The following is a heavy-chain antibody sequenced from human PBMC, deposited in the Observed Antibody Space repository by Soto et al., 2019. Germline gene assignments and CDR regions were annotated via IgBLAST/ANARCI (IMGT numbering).Heavy chain of an antibody. D-gene: IGHD2-2*01. Sequence: GGALRLSCAASGFTFRSYDMPWVRPAPGKGPEWVALISSDGRKLYYSNSVKGRFTISRDNSKNTLYLQMNSLRAEDTAVYYCARDLVVVPAAPNYYYGMDVWGQGTTVTVSS. J-gene: IGHJ6*02. CDR2: ISSDGRKL. CDR3: ARDLVVVPAAPNYYYGMDV. V-gene: IGHV3-30*03. CDR1: GFTFRSYD.